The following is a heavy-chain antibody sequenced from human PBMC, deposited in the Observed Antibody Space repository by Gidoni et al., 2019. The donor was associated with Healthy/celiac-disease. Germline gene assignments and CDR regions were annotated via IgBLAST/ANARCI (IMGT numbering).Heavy chain of an antibody. Sequence: LEWVSYISSSSSTIYYAASVKGRFTISRDNANNSLYLQMNSLRAADTAVYYCARDWGVAGTPGYFDYWGQGTLVTVSS. D-gene: IGHD6-19*01. CDR2: ISSSSSTI. V-gene: IGHV3-48*01. CDR3: ARDWGVAGTPGYFDY. J-gene: IGHJ4*02.